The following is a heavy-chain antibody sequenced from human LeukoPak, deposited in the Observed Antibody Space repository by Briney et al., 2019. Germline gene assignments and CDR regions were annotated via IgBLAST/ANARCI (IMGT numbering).Heavy chain of an antibody. J-gene: IGHJ4*02. CDR3: AREGYYDSSGYFDFDY. D-gene: IGHD3-22*01. CDR1: GYTFTSYG. Sequence: GASVKVSSKASGYTFTSYGISWVRQAPGQGLEWMGWISAYNGNTNYAQKLQGRVTMTTDTSTSTAYMELRSLRSDDTAVYYCAREGYYDSSGYFDFDYWGQGTLVTVSS. CDR2: ISAYNGNT. V-gene: IGHV1-18*01.